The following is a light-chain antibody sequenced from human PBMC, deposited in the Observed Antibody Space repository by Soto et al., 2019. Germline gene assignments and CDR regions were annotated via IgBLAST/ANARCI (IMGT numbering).Light chain of an antibody. V-gene: IGLV2-14*01. Sequence: QCALTQPASVSGSPGQSITISCTGTSSDVGGYRYVSWYQQHPGKAPKLMIYDVSNRPSGVSNRFSGSKSGNTASLTISGLQAEDEADYYCSSYTSSSTYVFGTGTKVTVL. J-gene: IGLJ1*01. CDR2: DVS. CDR3: SSYTSSSTYV. CDR1: SSDVGGYRY.